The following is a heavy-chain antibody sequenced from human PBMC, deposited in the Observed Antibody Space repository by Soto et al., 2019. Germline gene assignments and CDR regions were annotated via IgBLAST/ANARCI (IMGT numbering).Heavy chain of an antibody. D-gene: IGHD2-2*02. Sequence: PGWSLRLSCAASGFTFISYWMHWVRQAPGKGLVWVSRINSDGSSTSYADSVKGRFTISRDNAKNTLYLQMNSLRAEDTAVYYCARGARYCSSTSCYINWFDPWGQGTLVTVSS. CDR3: ARGARYCSSTSCYINWFDP. CDR1: GFTFISYW. CDR2: INSDGSST. J-gene: IGHJ5*02. V-gene: IGHV3-74*01.